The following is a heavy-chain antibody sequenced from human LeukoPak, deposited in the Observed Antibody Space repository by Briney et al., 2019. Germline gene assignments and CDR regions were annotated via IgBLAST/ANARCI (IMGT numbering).Heavy chain of an antibody. J-gene: IGHJ4*02. CDR2: IKSKTDGGTT. D-gene: IGHD3-16*02. CDR1: GFTFSNAW. V-gene: IGHV3-15*01. CDR3: TTDLVGYDYVWGSYRYPWYYFDY. Sequence: GGSLRLSCAASGFTFSNAWMSWVRQAPGKGLEWVGRIKSKTDGGTTDYAAPVKGRFTISRDDSKNTLYLQMNSLKTEDTAVYYCTTDLVGYDYVWGSYRYPWYYFDYWGQGTLVTVSS.